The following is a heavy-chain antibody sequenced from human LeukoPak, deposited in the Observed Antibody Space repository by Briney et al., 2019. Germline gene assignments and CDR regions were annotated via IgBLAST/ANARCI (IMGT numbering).Heavy chain of an antibody. J-gene: IGHJ6*03. CDR2: INTNTGNP. Sequence: ASVKVSCKASGYTFTRYAMNWVRQAPGQGLEWMGWINTNTGNPTYAQGFTGRFVFSLDTSVSTAYLQISSLKAEDTAVYYCARRQQLVRRYYYMDVWGKGTTVTVSS. V-gene: IGHV7-4-1*02. CDR1: GYTFTRYA. D-gene: IGHD6-13*01. CDR3: ARRQQLVRRYYYMDV.